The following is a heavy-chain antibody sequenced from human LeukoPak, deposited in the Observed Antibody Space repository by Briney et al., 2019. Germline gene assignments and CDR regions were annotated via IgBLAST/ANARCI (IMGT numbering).Heavy chain of an antibody. CDR1: GFAFSSYW. CDR2: IKPDGSRK. CDR3: SGGPSTTLTHY. J-gene: IGHJ4*02. V-gene: IGHV3-7*01. Sequence: GGSLRLSCAASGFAFSSYWMTWVRQAPGKGLEWVANIKPDGSRKQYVDSVKGRFTISRDNAMNSLDLEMSGLRVEDTAVYYCSGGPSTTLTHYWGQGTLVTVSS. D-gene: IGHD1-1*01.